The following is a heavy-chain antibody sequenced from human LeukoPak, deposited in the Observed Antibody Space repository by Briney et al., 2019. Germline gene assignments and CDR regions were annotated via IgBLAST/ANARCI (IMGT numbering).Heavy chain of an antibody. V-gene: IGHV3-48*03. J-gene: IGHJ3*02. CDR1: GFTFSSHE. Sequence: GGSLRLSCAASGFTFSSHEMNWVRQAPGKGLEWVSYISSSGSTIYYADSVKGRFTISRDNAKNSLYLQMNSLRAEDTAVYYCARDLGYSYGSYAFDIWGQGTMVTVSS. D-gene: IGHD5-18*01. CDR2: ISSSGSTI. CDR3: ARDLGYSYGSYAFDI.